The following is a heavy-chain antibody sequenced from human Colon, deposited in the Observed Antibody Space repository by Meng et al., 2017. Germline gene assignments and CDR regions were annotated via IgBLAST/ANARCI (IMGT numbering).Heavy chain of an antibody. Sequence: QESGPGLVQPSQTLSPTCTVSGGSISSGDYYWSWIRQPSGKGLEWIGYIYYSGSTYSNASLKSRVTISIDRSKNQFSLKLSSVTAADTAVYYCARDRKHYGERGWFDPWGQGTLVTVSS. D-gene: IGHD4-17*01. J-gene: IGHJ5*02. V-gene: IGHV4-30-4*01. CDR3: ARDRKHYGERGWFDP. CDR1: GGSISSGDYY. CDR2: IYYSGST.